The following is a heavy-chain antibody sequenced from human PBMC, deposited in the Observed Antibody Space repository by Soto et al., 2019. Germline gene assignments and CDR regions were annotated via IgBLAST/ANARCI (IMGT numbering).Heavy chain of an antibody. CDR3: ATSFRYFDN. V-gene: IGHV3-23*01. CDR2: ISGTASRT. J-gene: IGHJ4*02. D-gene: IGHD3-9*01. CDR1: GFTPTTTR. Sequence: TVGSLRLSCAVSGFTPTTTRLSWVRQPPGKGLEWVTTISGTASRTYYVDSVKGRFFISRDNSKHTVTLQMNNLPLDDTAVYYCATSFRYFDNWGQGTRVTVSS.